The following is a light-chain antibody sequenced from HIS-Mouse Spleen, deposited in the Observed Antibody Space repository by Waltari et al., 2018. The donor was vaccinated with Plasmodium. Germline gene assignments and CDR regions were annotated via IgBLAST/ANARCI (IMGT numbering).Light chain of an antibody. J-gene: IGLJ3*02. CDR3: YSTDSSGNHRV. CDR2: EDS. CDR1: ALPKKY. V-gene: IGLV3-10*01. Sequence: SYELTQPPSVSVSPGQTARITCSGDALPKKYAYWYQHNSGQAPVLVSYEDSKRPSGIPERVAGSSSGTMATLTIRGAQVEDEADYYCYSTDSSGNHRVFGGGTKLTVL.